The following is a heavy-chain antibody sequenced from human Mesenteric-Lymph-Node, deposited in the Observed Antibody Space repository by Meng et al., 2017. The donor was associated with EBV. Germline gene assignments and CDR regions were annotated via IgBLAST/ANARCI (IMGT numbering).Heavy chain of an antibody. Sequence: QVQLVEAGPGLVKPSESLSLTCTVSGGSISNDHWWSWGRQPPGKGLEGIGEMYHSGSTNYDPSLKSRVTISVDKSKNQFFLNLNSVTAADTAVYYCARGREYSWGYWGQGTLVTVSS. CDR1: GGSISNDHW. D-gene: IGHD4-11*01. CDR3: ARGREYSWGY. CDR2: MYHSGST. J-gene: IGHJ4*02. V-gene: IGHV4-4*02.